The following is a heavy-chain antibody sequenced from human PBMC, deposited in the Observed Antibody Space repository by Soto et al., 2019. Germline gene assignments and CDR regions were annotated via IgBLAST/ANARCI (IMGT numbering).Heavy chain of an antibody. CDR2: IYYSGST. CDR1: GGSLSSYY. D-gene: IGHD2-15*01. Sequence: ASETLSLTWTVSGGSLSSYYWSWIRQPPGKGLEWIGYIYYSGSTNYNPSLKSRVTISVDTSKNQFSLKLSSVTAADTAVYYCARTATPDAEYFQHWGQGTLVTVSS. CDR3: ARTATPDAEYFQH. J-gene: IGHJ1*01. V-gene: IGHV4-59*01.